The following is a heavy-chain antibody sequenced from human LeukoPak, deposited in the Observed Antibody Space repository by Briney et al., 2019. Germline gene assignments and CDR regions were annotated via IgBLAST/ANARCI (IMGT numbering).Heavy chain of an antibody. D-gene: IGHD6-13*01. CDR2: ISSTSTYI. J-gene: IGHJ4*02. CDR1: GFTFISYT. CDR3: ARDPRPSITAAADRLDY. V-gene: IGHV3-21*01. Sequence: GGSLRLSCAASGFTFISYTMNWVRQAPGKGLEWVSSISSTSTYIYYADSAKGRFTISRDNAKNSLYLQMNSLRAEDTAVYYCARDPRPSITAAADRLDYWGQGTLVTVSS.